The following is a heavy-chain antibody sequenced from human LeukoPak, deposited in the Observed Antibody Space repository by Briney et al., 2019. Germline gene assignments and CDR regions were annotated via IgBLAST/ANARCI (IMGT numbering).Heavy chain of an antibody. Sequence: PGGSLRLSCAASGFTVSSYAMTWVRQAPGKGLQWISSISVSGDDTYYADSVKGRFTISRDNSKNTLYLQMNSLRAEDSAVYYCAKTPAALRWLPLEYFDYWGQGTLVTVSS. CDR3: AKTPAALRWLPLEYFDY. CDR1: GFTVSSYA. D-gene: IGHD3-9*01. CDR2: ISVSGDDT. J-gene: IGHJ4*02. V-gene: IGHV3-23*01.